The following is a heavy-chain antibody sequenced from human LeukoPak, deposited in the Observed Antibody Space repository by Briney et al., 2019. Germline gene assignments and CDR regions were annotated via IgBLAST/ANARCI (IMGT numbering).Heavy chain of an antibody. V-gene: IGHV1-46*01. CDR2: INPTGTGT. J-gene: IGHJ4*02. CDR1: GYTFSNYY. D-gene: IGHD2-8*02. Sequence: GASVKVSCKASGYTFSNYYMHRVRQAPGQGLEWMGLINPTGTGTNYAQKFRGRVTLTRDTSTTTVYMELSSLRSEDSAVYYCAREESGGYFDYWGQGTLVTVSS. CDR3: AREESGGYFDY.